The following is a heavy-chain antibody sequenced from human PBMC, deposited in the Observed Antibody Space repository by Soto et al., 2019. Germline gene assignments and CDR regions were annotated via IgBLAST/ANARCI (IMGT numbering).Heavy chain of an antibody. Sequence: SETLSVTCAVSGYSISSGYYWGCIRQPPGKGLEWIGSIYHSGSTYYNQSLKSRVIVSVDTSQNQFSLKLSSLTAEDTAVYYCARATRYFGSFDAWAQGTLVTVSS. J-gene: IGHJ4*02. CDR1: GYSISSGYY. CDR3: ARATRYFGSFDA. CDR2: IYHSGST. D-gene: IGHD1-1*01. V-gene: IGHV4-38-2*01.